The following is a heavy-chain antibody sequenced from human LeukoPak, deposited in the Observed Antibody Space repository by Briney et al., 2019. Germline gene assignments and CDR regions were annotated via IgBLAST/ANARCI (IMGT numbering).Heavy chain of an antibody. V-gene: IGHV4-59*12. CDR1: GGSISSYY. Sequence: PSETLSLTCTVSGGSISSYYWSWIRQPPGKGLEWIGYIYYSGSTKYNPSLKSRVTISVDASKNQFSLKLSSVTAADTAVYYCARARYYDSGAFDIWGQGTMVTVSS. CDR3: ARARYYDSGAFDI. J-gene: IGHJ3*02. D-gene: IGHD3-22*01. CDR2: IYYSGST.